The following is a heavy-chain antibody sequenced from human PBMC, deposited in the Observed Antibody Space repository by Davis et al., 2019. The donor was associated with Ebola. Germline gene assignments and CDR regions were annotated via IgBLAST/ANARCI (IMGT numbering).Heavy chain of an antibody. CDR3: AKEFGGDQSLDH. D-gene: IGHD2-21*02. CDR2: IRYDGSNR. V-gene: IGHV3-30*02. Sequence: PGGSLRLSCAASGFSFSYYAIHWVRQAPGKGLEWVSFIRYDGSNRYYADSVEGRFTISRDNSKNTVYMQMSSLRPEDTAVYYCAKEFGGDQSLDHWGQGTLVTVSS. J-gene: IGHJ5*02. CDR1: GFSFSYYA.